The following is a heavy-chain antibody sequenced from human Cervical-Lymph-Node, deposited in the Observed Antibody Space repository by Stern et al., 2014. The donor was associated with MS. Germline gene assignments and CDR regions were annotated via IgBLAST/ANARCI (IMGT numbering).Heavy chain of an antibody. V-gene: IGHV3-74*01. J-gene: IGHJ4*02. D-gene: IGHD4-17*01. CDR2: IKYDVGRT. CDR3: ASNNHYGVSLDY. Sequence: EVQLVESGGGLVQPGGSLRLSCAASGFTFSSYWMHWVRQAPGKGLAWVVGIKYDVGRTNYADSVKGRFTISRDNAKSTFFLQINSLRADDTAVYYYASNNHYGVSLDYWGQGALVTVSS. CDR1: GFTFSSYW.